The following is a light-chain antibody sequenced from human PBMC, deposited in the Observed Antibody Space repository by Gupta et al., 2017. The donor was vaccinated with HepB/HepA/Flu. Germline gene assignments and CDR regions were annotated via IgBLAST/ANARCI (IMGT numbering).Light chain of an antibody. CDR3: AAWDDSLNGWV. V-gene: IGLV1-44*01. CDR2: SNN. J-gene: IGLJ3*02. CDR1: SSNIGSNP. Sequence: QSVLTQPPSASGPPGQTGTISCSGSSSNIGSNPVNWYQHLPGTAPKLLIYSNNQQPSGVPDRFSGSKSATSASLAISGLQSEDEGDYYCAAWDDSLNGWVFGGGTKLTVL.